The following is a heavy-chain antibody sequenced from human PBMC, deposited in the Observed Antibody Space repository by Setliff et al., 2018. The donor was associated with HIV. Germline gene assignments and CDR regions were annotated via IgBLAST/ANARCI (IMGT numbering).Heavy chain of an antibody. V-gene: IGHV4-61*02. Sequence: LTCTVSGGSISSGSYYWSWIRQPAGKGLEWIGRIYTSGSTNYNPSLKSRVTISVDTSKNQFSLKLSSVTAADTAVYYCARATAMVFDYWGQGTLVTVSS. D-gene: IGHD5-18*01. CDR3: ARATAMVFDY. CDR1: GGSISSGSYY. J-gene: IGHJ4*02. CDR2: IYTSGST.